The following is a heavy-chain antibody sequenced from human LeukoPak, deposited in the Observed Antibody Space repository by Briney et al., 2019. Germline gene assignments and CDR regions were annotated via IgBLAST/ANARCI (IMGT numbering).Heavy chain of an antibody. CDR3: ARVLRLGVVSWFDP. Sequence: PGGSLRLSCAASGFTFSAYWMTWVRQAPGKGLEWIGYIYYSGSTNYNPSLKSRVTISVDTSKNQFSLKLSSVTAADTAVYYCARVLRLGVVSWFDPWGQGTLVTVSS. J-gene: IGHJ5*02. CDR1: GFTFSAYW. D-gene: IGHD3-3*01. V-gene: IGHV4-59*01. CDR2: IYYSGST.